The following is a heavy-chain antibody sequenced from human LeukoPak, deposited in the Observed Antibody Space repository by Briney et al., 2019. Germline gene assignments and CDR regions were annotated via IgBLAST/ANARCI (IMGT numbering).Heavy chain of an antibody. CDR1: GGSISSYY. D-gene: IGHD3-3*01. CDR2: IYYSGST. Sequence: SETLSLTCTVSGGSISSYYWSWIRQPPGKGLEWIGYIYYSGSTNYNPSLKSRVTISVDTSKNQFSLKPSSVTAADTAVYYCARETYDFWSGYKARYNWFDPWGQGTLVTVSS. J-gene: IGHJ5*02. CDR3: ARETYDFWSGYKARYNWFDP. V-gene: IGHV4-59*01.